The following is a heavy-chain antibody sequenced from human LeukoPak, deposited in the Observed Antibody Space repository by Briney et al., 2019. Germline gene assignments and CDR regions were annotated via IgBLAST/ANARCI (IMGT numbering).Heavy chain of an antibody. J-gene: IGHJ4*02. CDR1: GFTFSSYG. CDR2: ISGSGGST. V-gene: IGHV3-23*01. Sequence: GGSLRLSCAASGFTFSSYGMSWVRQAPGKGLEWASAISGSGGSTYYADSVKGRFTISRDNSKNTLYLQMNSLRAEDTAVYYCANGLNYDILTGYYSAFDYWGQGTLVTVSS. CDR3: ANGLNYDILTGYYSAFDY. D-gene: IGHD3-9*01.